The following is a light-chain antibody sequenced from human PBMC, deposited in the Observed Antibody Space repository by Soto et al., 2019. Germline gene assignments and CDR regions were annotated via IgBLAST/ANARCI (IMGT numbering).Light chain of an antibody. CDR2: DVS. Sequence: EIVLTQSPATLSLSPRARATLSCRASQSVGNFLTWYQQKPGQAPRLLISDVSKRATGIPARFSGSGSGTDFTLTIMKLEPEDFAVYYCQQYGSSPRTFGQGTKVEIK. J-gene: IGKJ1*01. V-gene: IGKV3-11*01. CDR1: QSVGNF. CDR3: QQYGSSPRT.